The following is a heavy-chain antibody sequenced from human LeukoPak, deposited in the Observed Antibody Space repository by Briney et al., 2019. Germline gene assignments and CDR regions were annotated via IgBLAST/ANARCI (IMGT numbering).Heavy chain of an antibody. CDR3: ARDPTTVTSLPYYFDF. J-gene: IGHJ4*02. V-gene: IGHV4-34*01. Sequence: SETLSLTCAVHGGSFIGYHWNWIRQSPSKGLERIGEINDRGRTNYNPSLESRVTLSVDTSKKEFSLKLSAVTAADTAVYYCARDPTTVTSLPYYFDFWGQGTLVSVSS. CDR2: INDRGRT. D-gene: IGHD4-17*01. CDR1: GGSFIGYH.